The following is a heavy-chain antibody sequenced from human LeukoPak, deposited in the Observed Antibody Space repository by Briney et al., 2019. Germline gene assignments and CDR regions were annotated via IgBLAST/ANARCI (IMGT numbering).Heavy chain of an antibody. V-gene: IGHV4-34*01. D-gene: IGHD3-22*01. CDR3: ARSHYYDSSGSGY. Sequence: PSETLSLTCAVYGGSFSGYYWSWIRQPPGKGLEWIGEINHSGSTNYNPSLKSRVTISVDTSKNQFSLKLSSVTAADTAVYYCARSHYYDSSGSGYWGQGTLVTVSS. J-gene: IGHJ4*02. CDR1: GGSFSGYY. CDR2: INHSGST.